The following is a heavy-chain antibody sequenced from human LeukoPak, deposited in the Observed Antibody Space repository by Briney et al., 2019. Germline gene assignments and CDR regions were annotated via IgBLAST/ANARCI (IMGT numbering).Heavy chain of an antibody. J-gene: IGHJ4*02. Sequence: QTGGSLRLSSAASGFTFSRYWMHWVRQAPGNWLVWVSRINTDESSTSYADSVKGRFTISRDNAKNTLYLQMNSLRAEDTAVYYCASGGPIYYFDYWGQGTLVTVSS. D-gene: IGHD2-15*01. CDR3: ASGGPIYYFDY. CDR2: INTDESST. V-gene: IGHV3-74*01. CDR1: GFTFSRYW.